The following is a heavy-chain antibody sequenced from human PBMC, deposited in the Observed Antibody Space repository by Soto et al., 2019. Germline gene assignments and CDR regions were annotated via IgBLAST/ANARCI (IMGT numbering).Heavy chain of an antibody. CDR2: ISWNSGSI. CDR3: AKDACSGGSCYSGLDY. D-gene: IGHD2-15*01. J-gene: IGHJ4*02. CDR1: GFTFDDYA. V-gene: IGHV3-9*01. Sequence: GGSLRLSCAASGFTFDDYAMHWVRQAPGKGLEWVSGISWNSGSIGYADSVKGRFTISRDNAKNSLYLQMNSLRAEDTALYYCAKDACSGGSCYSGLDYWGQGTLVTVSS.